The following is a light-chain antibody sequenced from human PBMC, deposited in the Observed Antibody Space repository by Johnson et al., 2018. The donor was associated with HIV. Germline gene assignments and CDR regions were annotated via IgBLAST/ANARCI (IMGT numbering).Light chain of an antibody. J-gene: IGLJ1*01. CDR1: SSNIGNNY. V-gene: IGLV1-51*01. Sequence: QSVLTQPPSVSAAPGQKVTISCSGSSSNIGNNYVSWYQQLPGTAPKLLIYANTKRPSGIPDRFSGSKSGTSATLGITGLQTGDEADYYCGTWDSSLSVFYVFGTGTKVTVL. CDR2: ANT. CDR3: GTWDSSLSVFYV.